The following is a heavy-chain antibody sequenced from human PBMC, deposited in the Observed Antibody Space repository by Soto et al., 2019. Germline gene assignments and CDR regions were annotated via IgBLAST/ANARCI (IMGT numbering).Heavy chain of an antibody. CDR1: GYTFTSYA. V-gene: IGHV1-3*01. J-gene: IGHJ4*02. D-gene: IGHD3-22*01. Sequence: QVQLVQSGPEVKKPGASVQVSCKASGYTFTSYALHWVRQAPGQRLECMGWINAGNGNTKYSQKLQGRVTTTRDTSASTAYLELSSLRSEDAAAYYCASPLVYYDSSGYPPAYYWGQGTLVTVSS. CDR2: INAGNGNT. CDR3: ASPLVYYDSSGYPPAYY.